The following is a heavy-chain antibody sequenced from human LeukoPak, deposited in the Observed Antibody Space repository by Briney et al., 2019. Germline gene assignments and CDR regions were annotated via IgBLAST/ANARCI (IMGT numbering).Heavy chain of an antibody. D-gene: IGHD6-19*01. Sequence: GGSLRLSCAASGFTVSSNYMSWVRQAPGKGLEWVSVIYSGGSTYYADSVKGRFTIPRDNSKNTLYLQMNSLRAEDTAVYYCAREVAGLFDYWGQGTLVTVSS. CDR2: IYSGGST. J-gene: IGHJ4*02. CDR3: AREVAGLFDY. CDR1: GFTVSSNY. V-gene: IGHV3-53*01.